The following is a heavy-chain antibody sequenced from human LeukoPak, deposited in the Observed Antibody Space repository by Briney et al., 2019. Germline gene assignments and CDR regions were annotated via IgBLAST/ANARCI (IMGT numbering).Heavy chain of an antibody. V-gene: IGHV4-39*01. D-gene: IGHD3-9*01. Sequence: SETLSLTCSVSGDSISTSSYYWGWIRQPPGKGLEWIGTIYYSGSTYYNPSLTSRVTISVDTSKNQFSLKLSSVTAADTAVYYCAKQGRDWLRDYYYYMDVWGKGTTVTISS. CDR1: GDSISTSSYY. CDR2: IYYSGST. CDR3: AKQGRDWLRDYYYYMDV. J-gene: IGHJ6*03.